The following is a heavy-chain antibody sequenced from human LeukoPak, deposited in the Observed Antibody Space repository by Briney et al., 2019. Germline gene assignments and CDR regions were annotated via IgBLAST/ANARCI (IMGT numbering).Heavy chain of an antibody. CDR1: GGTFSSYA. D-gene: IGHD5-24*01. CDR3: ARGRDGYKFDY. J-gene: IGHJ4*02. CDR2: IIPIFDTT. V-gene: IGHV1-69*05. Sequence: GASVKVSCKASGGTFSSYAISWVRQAPGQGLEWMGGIIPIFDTTNYAQKFQGRVTITTDESTSTAYMELSGLRSEDTAVYYCARGRDGYKFDYWGQGTLVTVSS.